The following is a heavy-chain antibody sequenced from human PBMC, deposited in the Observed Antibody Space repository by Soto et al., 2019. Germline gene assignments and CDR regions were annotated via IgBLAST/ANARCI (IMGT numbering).Heavy chain of an antibody. D-gene: IGHD6-13*01. CDR3: TRLHSSTWYAYYFDY. J-gene: IGHJ4*02. Sequence: QVQLQESGPGLVKPSGTLSLTCVVSGGSISSTNWWNWVRQPPGKGLEWIGEVFHSGSTNYNPSLKSRVTISIDKSKNQCSLKLSSVTAADTAVYYCTRLHSSTWYAYYFDYWGQGTLVTVSS. CDR2: VFHSGST. CDR1: GGSISSTNW. V-gene: IGHV4-4*02.